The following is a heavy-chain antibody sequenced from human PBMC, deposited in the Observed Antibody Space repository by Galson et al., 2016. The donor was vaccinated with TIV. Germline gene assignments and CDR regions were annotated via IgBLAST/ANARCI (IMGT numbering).Heavy chain of an antibody. Sequence: SLRLSCAASGFRFNEYEMSWVRQAPGKGLEWVSALSGGATNTYYSDSVKGRFTISRDNSQNKVFLEMDGLRVDDTAVYYCAKDRGYFEGFDHWGPG. J-gene: IGHJ4*02. CDR2: LSGGATNT. V-gene: IGHV3-23*01. CDR3: AKDRGYFEGFDH. CDR1: GFRFNEYE. D-gene: IGHD6-25*01.